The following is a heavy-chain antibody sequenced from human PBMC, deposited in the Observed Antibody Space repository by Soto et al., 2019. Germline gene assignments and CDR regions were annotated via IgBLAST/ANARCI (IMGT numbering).Heavy chain of an antibody. D-gene: IGHD3-16*01. Sequence: QVQLVQSGAEVKKPGASVKVSCKASGYTFTSYGISWVRQAPGQGLEWMGCISAYNGNTNYAQKLQGRVTMTTDTSTSTAYMELMSLRSDDTDVYYCARDNPIGRGRGRNISPIAFDIWGQGTMVTVSS. CDR2: ISAYNGNT. J-gene: IGHJ3*02. CDR1: GYTFTSYG. CDR3: ARDNPIGRGRGRNISPIAFDI. V-gene: IGHV1-18*01.